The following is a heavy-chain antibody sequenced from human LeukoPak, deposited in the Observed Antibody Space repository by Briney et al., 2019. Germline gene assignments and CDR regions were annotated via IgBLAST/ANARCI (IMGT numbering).Heavy chain of an antibody. D-gene: IGHD7-27*01. CDR3: AKDSGTLGIRSIRNDY. V-gene: IGHV3-23*01. J-gene: IGHJ4*02. Sequence: PGGSLRLSCAASGFTFSSYAMSWVRQAPGKGLEWVSAISGSGGSTYYADSVKGRFTISRDNSKNTLYLQMNSLRAEDTAVYYCAKDSGTLGIRSIRNDYWGQGTLVTVSS. CDR2: ISGSGGST. CDR1: GFTFSSYA.